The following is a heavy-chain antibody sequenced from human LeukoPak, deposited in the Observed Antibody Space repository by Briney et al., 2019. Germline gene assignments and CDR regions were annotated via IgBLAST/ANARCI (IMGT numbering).Heavy chain of an antibody. V-gene: IGHV4-34*01. CDR2: INHSGST. CDR3: ARGEGYYDSSGYYYFDY. D-gene: IGHD3-22*01. Sequence: PSETLSLTCAVYGGSFIGYYWSWIRQPPGKGLEWIGEINHSGSTNYNPSLKSRVTISVDTSKNQFSLKLSSVTAADTAVYYCARGEGYYDSSGYYYFDYWGQGTLVTVSS. CDR1: GGSFIGYY. J-gene: IGHJ4*02.